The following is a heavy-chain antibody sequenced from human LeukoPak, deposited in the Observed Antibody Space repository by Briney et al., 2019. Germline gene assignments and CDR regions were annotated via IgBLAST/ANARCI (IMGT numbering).Heavy chain of an antibody. J-gene: IGHJ4*02. Sequence: PGGSLRLSCAASGFAFSSYGMPWVRQAPGKGLEWVAVISYDGSNKYYADSVKGRFTISRDNSKNTLYLPMYSLSAKETAVYYCAKSTSGSYVLASDYWGQGTLVTVSS. D-gene: IGHD1-26*01. CDR2: ISYDGSNK. V-gene: IGHV3-30*18. CDR1: GFAFSSYG. CDR3: AKSTSGSYVLASDY.